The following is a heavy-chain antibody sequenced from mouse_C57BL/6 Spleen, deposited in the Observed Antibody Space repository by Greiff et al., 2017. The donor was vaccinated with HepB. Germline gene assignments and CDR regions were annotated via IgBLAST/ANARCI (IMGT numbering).Heavy chain of an antibody. CDR3: ARYITTVVATPFDY. CDR2: INPNNGGT. V-gene: IGHV1-22*01. D-gene: IGHD1-1*01. Sequence: EVMLVESGPELVKPGASVKMSCKASGYTFTDYNMHWVKQSHGKSLEWIGYINPNNGGTSYNQKFKGKATLTVNKSSSTAYMELRSLTSEDSAVYYCARYITTVVATPFDYWGQGTTLTVSS. CDR1: GYTFTDYN. J-gene: IGHJ2*01.